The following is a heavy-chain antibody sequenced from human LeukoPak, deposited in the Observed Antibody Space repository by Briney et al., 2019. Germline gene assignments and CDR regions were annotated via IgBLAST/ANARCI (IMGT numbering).Heavy chain of an antibody. Sequence: SETLSLTCSVSGGTISSSSYYWGWIRQPPGKGLEWTGSIHYSGNTYFNPSLKSRVTISVDTSKNQFSLKLNSVTAADTAVYYCARTPRDGYNSPYFDYWGQGTLVTVSS. CDR3: ARTPRDGYNSPYFDY. J-gene: IGHJ4*02. CDR1: GGTISSSSYY. D-gene: IGHD5-24*01. CDR2: IHYSGNT. V-gene: IGHV4-39*01.